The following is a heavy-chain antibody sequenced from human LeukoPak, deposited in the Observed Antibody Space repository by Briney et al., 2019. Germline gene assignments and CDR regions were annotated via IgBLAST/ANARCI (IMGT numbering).Heavy chain of an antibody. CDR1: GFTFSSYA. V-gene: IGHV3-23*01. Sequence: PGGSLRLSCAASGFTFSSYAMSWVRQAPGKGLEWVSSISGSGGSTYYADSVKGRFTISRDNAKNSLYLQMNSLRAEDTAVYYCARGPSGYHNTGGQGTLVTVSS. CDR3: ARGPSGYHNT. J-gene: IGHJ4*02. D-gene: IGHD5-12*01. CDR2: ISGSGGST.